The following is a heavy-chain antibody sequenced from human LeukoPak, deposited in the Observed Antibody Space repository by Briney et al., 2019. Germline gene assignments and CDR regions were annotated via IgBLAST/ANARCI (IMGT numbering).Heavy chain of an antibody. D-gene: IGHD3-10*01. V-gene: IGHV1-2*02. J-gene: IGHJ3*02. CDR3: ARVGYYGSGAPNDAFDI. CDR1: GYTFTGYY. CDR2: INPNSGGT. Sequence: ASVKVSCKASGYTFTGYYMHWVRQAPGQGLEWMGWINPNSGGTNYEQKFQGRFTMTRDTSISTAYMELSRLRSDDTAVYYCARVGYYGSGAPNDAFDIWGQGTMVTGSS.